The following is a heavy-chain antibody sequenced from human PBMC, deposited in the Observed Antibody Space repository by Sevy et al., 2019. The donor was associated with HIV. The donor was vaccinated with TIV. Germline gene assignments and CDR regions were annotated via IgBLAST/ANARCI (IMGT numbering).Heavy chain of an antibody. CDR3: ARADNIGWSTLDAFDL. V-gene: IGHV1-2*06. CDR1: GYTFTGHY. Sequence: ASVKVSCKASGYTFTGHYMHWVRQAPGQGFEWMGRINPKSGGTNYAQKFQGRVTMTRDTSIITAYMELSSLRSDDTAVYYCARADNIGWSTLDAFDLWGQGTMVTVSS. D-gene: IGHD6-19*01. CDR2: INPKSGGT. J-gene: IGHJ3*01.